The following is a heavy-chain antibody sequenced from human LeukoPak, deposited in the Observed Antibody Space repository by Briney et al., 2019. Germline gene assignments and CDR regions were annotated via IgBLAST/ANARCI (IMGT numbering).Heavy chain of an antibody. CDR1: GYTLTELS. Sequence: ASVKVSCKVSGYTLTELSMHWMRQARGKGLEWMGGFDPEDGETSYAQKFQGRVTMTEDTSKDTAYMEGSRLRYEDTAVYYCATGVVAVADYYYYGMDVWGHGTTVTASS. CDR2: FDPEDGET. J-gene: IGHJ6*02. CDR3: ATGVVAVADYYYYGMDV. D-gene: IGHD6-19*01. V-gene: IGHV1-24*01.